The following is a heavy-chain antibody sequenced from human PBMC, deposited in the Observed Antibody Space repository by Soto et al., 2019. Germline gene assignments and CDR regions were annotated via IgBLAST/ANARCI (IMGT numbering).Heavy chain of an antibody. CDR3: ARVIPAAGSDY. CDR2: ISSNGGST. Sequence: PGGSLRLSCAASGFTFSNYAMHWVRQAPGKGLEYVSAISSNGGSTYYANSVKGRFTISRDNSKNTLYLQMGSLRAEDMAVYYCARVIPAAGSDYWGQGTLVTVSS. V-gene: IGHV3-64*01. CDR1: GFTFSNYA. D-gene: IGHD6-13*01. J-gene: IGHJ4*02.